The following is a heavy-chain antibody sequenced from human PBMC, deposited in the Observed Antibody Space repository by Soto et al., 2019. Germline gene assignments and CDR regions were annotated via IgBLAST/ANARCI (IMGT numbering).Heavy chain of an antibody. Sequence: EVPLLESGGGLVQPGESLRLSCAASGFTFSSYAMSWVRQTPGKGLEWVSAITAGGGSTYYADSVKGRFTISRDNSKNTLYLQMNSLRAEDTAVYYCAKLGYCTGGSCHNYGVDVWGQGTTVTVSS. CDR3: AKLGYCTGGSCHNYGVDV. CDR2: ITAGGGST. V-gene: IGHV3-23*01. D-gene: IGHD2-15*01. J-gene: IGHJ6*02. CDR1: GFTFSSYA.